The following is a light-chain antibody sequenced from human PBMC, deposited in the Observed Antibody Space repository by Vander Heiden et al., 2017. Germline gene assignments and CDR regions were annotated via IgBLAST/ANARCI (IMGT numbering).Light chain of an antibody. CDR2: EVS. CDR3: CSDAGSSTYV. V-gene: IGLV2-23*02. J-gene: IGLJ1*01. Sequence: QSALTQPASVSGSPGQSITISCTGTSSDVGSYNLVSWYQQHTGKAPKLMIYEVSRRPSVVANRFSASKSGNTASLTISGLQAEDEADYYCCSDAGSSTYVFGTGTKVTVL. CDR1: SSDVGSYNL.